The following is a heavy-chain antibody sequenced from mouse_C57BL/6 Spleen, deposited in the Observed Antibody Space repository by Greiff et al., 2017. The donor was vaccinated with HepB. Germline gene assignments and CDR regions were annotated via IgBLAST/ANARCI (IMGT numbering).Heavy chain of an antibody. V-gene: IGHV1-15*01. Sequence: QVQLQQSGAELVRPGASVTLSCKASGYTFTDYEMHWVKQTPVHGLEWIGAIYPETGGTAYNQKFKGKAILTADKSSSTAYMELRRRTSEDSAVYYWTRFSIYYADYWGQGTTLTVSS. CDR2: IYPETGGT. CDR3: TRFSIYYADY. CDR1: GYTFTDYE. J-gene: IGHJ2*01. D-gene: IGHD2-1*01.